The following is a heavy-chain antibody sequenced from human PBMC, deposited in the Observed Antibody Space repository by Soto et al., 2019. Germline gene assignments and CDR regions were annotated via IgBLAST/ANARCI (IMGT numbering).Heavy chain of an antibody. J-gene: IGHJ4*02. CDR2: IYPGDSDT. V-gene: IGHV5-51*01. Sequence: GEALKISCKGSGYSFTSYWIGWVRQMPGKGLEWTGIIYPGDSDTRYSPSFQGQVTFSAVKSISTAYLQWSSLKASDSAIYYCATSTAGSYRPSFDYWGQGTLVTVSS. CDR3: ATSTAGSYRPSFDY. CDR1: GYSFTSYW. D-gene: IGHD3-16*02.